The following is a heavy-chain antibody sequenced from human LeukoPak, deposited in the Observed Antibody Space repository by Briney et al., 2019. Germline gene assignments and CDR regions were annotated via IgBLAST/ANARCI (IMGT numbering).Heavy chain of an antibody. D-gene: IGHD2-2*01. CDR3: ARDMGYCSSTSCYPWFDP. J-gene: IGHJ5*02. CDR1: GGSISSYY. V-gene: IGHV4-59*01. Sequence: LETLSLTCTVSGGSISSYYWSWIRQPPGKGLEWIGYIYYSGSANYNPSLKSRVTISVDTSKNQFSLKLSSVTAADTAVYYCARDMGYCSSTSCYPWFDPWGQGTLVTVSS. CDR2: IYYSGSA.